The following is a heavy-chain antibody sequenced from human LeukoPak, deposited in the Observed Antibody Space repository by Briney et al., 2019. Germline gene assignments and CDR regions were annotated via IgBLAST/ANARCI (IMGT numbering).Heavy chain of an antibody. D-gene: IGHD2-15*01. J-gene: IGHJ3*02. CDR1: GFTFSYFW. CDR3: ARMRSYCSGGSCPKAHTFDI. V-gene: IGHV3-7*01. CDR2: IKKDGSEQ. Sequence: GSLRLSCAASGFTFSYFWMSWVRQAPGRGLDWVANIKKDGSEQYYVDSVKGRFTISRDNAKNSLYLQMNSLRAEDTAVYYCARMRSYCSGGSCPKAHTFDIWGQGTMVTVSS.